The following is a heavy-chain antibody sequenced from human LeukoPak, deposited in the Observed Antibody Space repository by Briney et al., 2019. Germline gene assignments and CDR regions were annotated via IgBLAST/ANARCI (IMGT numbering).Heavy chain of an antibody. J-gene: IGHJ4*02. Sequence: GGSLNLSCAASGFTFSSYAMSWVRQAPGKGLEWVSSFGGSGGSTYYADSVKGRFTISRDNSKNTLYLQMNSLRAEDTAVYYCAKVETAAAATLRGFDYWGQGTLVTVSS. V-gene: IGHV3-23*01. CDR3: AKVETAAAATLRGFDY. D-gene: IGHD6-13*01. CDR1: GFTFSSYA. CDR2: FGGSGGST.